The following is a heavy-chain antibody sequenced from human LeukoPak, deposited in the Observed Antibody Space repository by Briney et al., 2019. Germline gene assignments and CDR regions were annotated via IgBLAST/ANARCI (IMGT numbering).Heavy chain of an antibody. V-gene: IGHV3-66*02. Sequence: GGSLRLSCAASGFTLSSNYMSWVRQAPGKGLEWVSVIYSGGSTYYADSVKGRFTISRDNSKNTLYLQMNSLRAEDTAVYYCARGYSGYDALDYWGQGTLVTVSS. CDR1: GFTLSSNY. CDR2: IYSGGST. CDR3: ARGYSGYDALDY. J-gene: IGHJ4*02. D-gene: IGHD5-12*01.